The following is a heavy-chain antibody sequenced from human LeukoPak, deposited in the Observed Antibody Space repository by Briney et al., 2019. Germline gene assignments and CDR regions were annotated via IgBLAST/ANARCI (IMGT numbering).Heavy chain of an antibody. Sequence: SETLSLTCTVSGGSISSYYWSWIRQPPGKGLEWIGYIYYSGSTNYNPSLQSRATISVDTSKTQFSLQLSSVTAADKAVYYCARVDSSGYYQYWGQGTLVTVSS. D-gene: IGHD3-22*01. CDR1: GGSISSYY. J-gene: IGHJ4*02. CDR3: ARVDSSGYYQY. V-gene: IGHV4-59*08. CDR2: IYYSGST.